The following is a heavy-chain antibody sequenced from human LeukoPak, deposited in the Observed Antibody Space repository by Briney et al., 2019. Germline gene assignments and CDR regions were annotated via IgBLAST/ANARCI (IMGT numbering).Heavy chain of an antibody. CDR1: GFTFSSYS. CDR2: ISSSSSYI. Sequence: GGSLRLSCAASGFTFSSYSMNWVRQAPGKGLEWVSSISSSSSYIYYADSVKGRFTISRDNAKNSLYLQMNSLRAEDTAVYYCARGIVVVPAAKSGGYYFDYWGQGTLVTVSS. D-gene: IGHD2-2*01. J-gene: IGHJ4*02. CDR3: ARGIVVVPAAKSGGYYFDY. V-gene: IGHV3-21*01.